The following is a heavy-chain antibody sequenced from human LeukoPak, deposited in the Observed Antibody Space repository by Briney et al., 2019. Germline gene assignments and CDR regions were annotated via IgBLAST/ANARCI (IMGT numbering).Heavy chain of an antibody. Sequence: ASVKVSCKASGYTFTSYGISWVRQAPGQGLEWMGWISAYNGNTNYAQKFQGRVTMTTDTSTSTAYMELRSLRSDDTAVYYCANRGGSIGRHELDPPRFDYWGQGTRVTVSS. D-gene: IGHD3-10*01. V-gene: IGHV1-18*01. CDR2: ISAYNGNT. J-gene: IGHJ4*02. CDR1: GYTFTSYG. CDR3: ANRGGSIGRHELDPPRFDY.